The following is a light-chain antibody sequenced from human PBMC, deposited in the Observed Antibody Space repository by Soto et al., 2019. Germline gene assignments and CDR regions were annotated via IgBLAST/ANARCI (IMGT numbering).Light chain of an antibody. CDR1: QSISSY. CDR2: TAS. V-gene: IGKV1-39*01. CDR3: QQSSNTPFT. J-gene: IGKJ3*01. Sequence: DIQMTQSPSSLSASAGDRVTITCRASQSISSYLNWYQQKPGKAPKLLIYTASNLQSGVPSRFSGSGSGTDFTLTISSLQPEDFATYFCQQSSNTPFTFGPGTKVDIK.